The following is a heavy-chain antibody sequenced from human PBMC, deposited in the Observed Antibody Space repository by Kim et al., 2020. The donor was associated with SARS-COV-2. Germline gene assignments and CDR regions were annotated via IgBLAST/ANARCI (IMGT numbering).Heavy chain of an antibody. V-gene: IGHV1-69*13. CDR2: IIPIFGTA. D-gene: IGHD2-21*02. J-gene: IGHJ6*02. CDR3: AREVVVVTSGTPVKNYGMDV. CDR1: GGTFSSYA. Sequence: SVKVSCKASGGTFSSYAISWVRQAPGQGLEWMGGIIPIFGTANYAQKFQGRVTITADESTSTAYMELSSLRSEDTAVYYCAREVVVVTSGTPVKNYGMDVWGQGTTVTVSS.